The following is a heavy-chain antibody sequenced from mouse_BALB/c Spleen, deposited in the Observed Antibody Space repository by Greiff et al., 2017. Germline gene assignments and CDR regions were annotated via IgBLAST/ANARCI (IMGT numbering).Heavy chain of an antibody. J-gene: IGHJ2*01. CDR3: TGGYSSFDY. CDR1: GFTFSSYW. Sequence: EVQGVESGGGLVQPGGSMKLSCVASGFTFSSYWMSWVRQSPEKGLEWVAEIRLKSDNYATHYAESVKGKFTISRDDSKSRLYLQMNSLRAEDTGIYYCTGGYSSFDYWGQGTTLTVSS. D-gene: IGHD3-1*01. CDR2: IRLKSDNYAT. V-gene: IGHV6-6*02.